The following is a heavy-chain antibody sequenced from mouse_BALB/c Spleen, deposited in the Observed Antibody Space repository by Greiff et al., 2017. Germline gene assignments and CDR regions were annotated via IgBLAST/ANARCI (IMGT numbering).Heavy chain of an antibody. V-gene: IGHV14-3*02. CDR1: GFNIKDTY. D-gene: IGHD1-1*02. CDR2: IDPANGNT. J-gene: IGHJ2*01. Sequence: EVQLQQSGAELVKPGASVKLSCTASGFNIKDTYMHWVKQRPEQGLEWIGRIDPANGNTKYDPKFQGKATITADTSSNTAYLQLSSLTSEDTAVYYCSRFYGGVDWGQGTTLTVSS. CDR3: SRFYGGVD.